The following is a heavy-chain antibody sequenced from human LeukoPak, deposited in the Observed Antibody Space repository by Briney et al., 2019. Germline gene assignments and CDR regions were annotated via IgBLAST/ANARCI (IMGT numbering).Heavy chain of an antibody. Sequence: ASVKVSCMASGYTFTSYGISWVRQAPGQGLEWMGWISAYNGNTNYAQKLQGRVTMTTDTSTSTAYMELRSLRSDDTAVYYCAARGRDGYNDAFDIWGQGTMVTVSS. CDR2: ISAYNGNT. CDR1: GYTFTSYG. J-gene: IGHJ3*02. D-gene: IGHD5-24*01. V-gene: IGHV1-18*01. CDR3: AARGRDGYNDAFDI.